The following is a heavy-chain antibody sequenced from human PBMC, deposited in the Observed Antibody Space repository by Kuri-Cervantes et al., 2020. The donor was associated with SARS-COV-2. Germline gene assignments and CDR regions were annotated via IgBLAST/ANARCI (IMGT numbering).Heavy chain of an antibody. CDR1: GGSFSDYY. CDR2: INHSGST. D-gene: IGHD1-26*01. J-gene: IGHJ4*02. CDR3: ARPGIVGASSYFDY. Sequence: LETLSLTCAVYGGSFSDYYWSWIRQPPGKGLEWIGEINHSGSTNYNPSLKSRVTISVDTSKNQFSLKLSSVTAADTAVYYCARPGIVGASSYFDYWGQGTLVTVSS. V-gene: IGHV4-34*01.